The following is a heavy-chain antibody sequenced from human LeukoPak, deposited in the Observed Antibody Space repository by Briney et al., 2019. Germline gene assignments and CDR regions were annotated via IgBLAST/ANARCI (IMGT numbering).Heavy chain of an antibody. Sequence: GSSVKVSCKASGGTFSSYAISWVRQAPGQGLEWMGGIIPIFGTATYAQKSQGRVTMTRDTSTSTVYMELSSLRSDDTAVYYCARVGSVDTSGYYDYWGQGTLVTVSS. D-gene: IGHD3-22*01. CDR2: IIPIFGTA. V-gene: IGHV1-69*05. J-gene: IGHJ4*02. CDR1: GGTFSSYA. CDR3: ARVGSVDTSGYYDY.